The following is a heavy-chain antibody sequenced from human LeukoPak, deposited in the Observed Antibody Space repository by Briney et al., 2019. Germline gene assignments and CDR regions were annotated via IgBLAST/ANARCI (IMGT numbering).Heavy chain of an antibody. CDR1: GYTFSSYA. J-gene: IGHJ4*02. CDR3: AKLSSGYFDY. CDR2: IIPILGIA. V-gene: IGHV1-69*04. Sequence: GASVKVSCKASGYTFSSYAISWVRQAPGQGLEWMGRIIPILGIANYAQKFQGRVTITADKSTSTAYMELSSLRSEDTAVYYCAKLSSGYFDYWGQGTLVTVSS. D-gene: IGHD3-22*01.